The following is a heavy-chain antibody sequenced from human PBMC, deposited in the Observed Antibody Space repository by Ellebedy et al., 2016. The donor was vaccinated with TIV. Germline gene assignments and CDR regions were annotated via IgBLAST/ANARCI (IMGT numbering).Heavy chain of an antibody. CDR1: GYTFTGYF. CDR3: ARGPGVTVAYDY. V-gene: IGHV1-2*02. Sequence: AASVTVSCKASGYTFTGYFMHWVRQAPGQGLEWMGWINPNNGATKYAQKFQGRVAMTRDTPISTAYMELSRLTSDDTAVYYCARGPGVTVAYDYWGQGTLVTVSS. D-gene: IGHD6-19*01. J-gene: IGHJ4*02. CDR2: INPNNGAT.